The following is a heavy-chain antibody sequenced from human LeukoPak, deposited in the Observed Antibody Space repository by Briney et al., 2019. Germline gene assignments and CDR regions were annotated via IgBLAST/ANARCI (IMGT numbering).Heavy chain of an antibody. CDR3: ARSYYDSSGYDPPQYYFDY. CDR1: GGSFSGYY. V-gene: IGHV4-34*01. Sequence: SETLSLTCAVYGGSFSGYYWSWIRQPPGKGLEWIGEINHSGSTNYNPSLKSRVTISVDTSKNQFSLKLSSVTAADTAVYYCARSYYDSSGYDPPQYYFDYWGQGTLVTVSS. CDR2: INHSGST. D-gene: IGHD3-22*01. J-gene: IGHJ4*02.